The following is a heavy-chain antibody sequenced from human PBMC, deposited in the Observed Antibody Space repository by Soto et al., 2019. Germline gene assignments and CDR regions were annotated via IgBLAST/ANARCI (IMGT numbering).Heavy chain of an antibody. D-gene: IGHD6-19*01. V-gene: IGHV4-59*01. CDR1: GGSISSYY. CDR2: ISYTGST. Sequence: QVQLQESGPGLVKPSETLSLTCTVSGGSISSYYWTWIRQSPGKGLEWIGYISYTGSTTYNPSLKSRITISADTSKNQFSLMLTSVTAADTAVYYCARIKTVAGTDDAFDFWGQGTMVTVSS. J-gene: IGHJ3*01. CDR3: ARIKTVAGTDDAFDF.